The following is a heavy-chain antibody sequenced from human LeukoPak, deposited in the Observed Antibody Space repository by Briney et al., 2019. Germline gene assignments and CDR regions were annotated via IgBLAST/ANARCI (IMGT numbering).Heavy chain of an antibody. Sequence: GGSLRLSCVASGLTVSSYSMNWVRQAPGKGLEWVSYISSSGSTIYYADSVKGRFTISRDNAKNSLYLQMNSLRAEDTAVYYCARDPTGYCSGGSCYLGRFDPWGQGTLVTVSS. D-gene: IGHD2-15*01. CDR1: GLTVSSYS. CDR2: ISSSGSTI. J-gene: IGHJ5*02. V-gene: IGHV3-48*04. CDR3: ARDPTGYCSGGSCYLGRFDP.